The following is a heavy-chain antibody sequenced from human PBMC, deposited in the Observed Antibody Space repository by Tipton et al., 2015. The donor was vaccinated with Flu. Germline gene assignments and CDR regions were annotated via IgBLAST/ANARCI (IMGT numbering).Heavy chain of an antibody. D-gene: IGHD6-19*01. CDR1: GFTFSNYW. V-gene: IGHV3-7*01. J-gene: IGHJ5*02. Sequence: SGFTFSNYWMTWVRQAPGKGLEWVANINQDGSDKFYVDSVKGRFAISRDNAKNSLFLQMNSLRAEDTAMYHCTIGSGWYDHWGQGTLVTVSS. CDR3: TIGSGWYDH. CDR2: INQDGSDK.